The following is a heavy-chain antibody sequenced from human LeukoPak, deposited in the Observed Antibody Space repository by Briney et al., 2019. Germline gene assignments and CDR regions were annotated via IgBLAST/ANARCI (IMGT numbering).Heavy chain of an antibody. V-gene: IGHV4-4*07. CDR3: ARVTTTVRYHYYGMDV. D-gene: IGHD4-11*01. CDR2: IYTSGST. J-gene: IGHJ6*02. Sequence: SETLSLTCSVSGGSISGYYWSWIRQPAGKGLEWIGRIYTSGSTNYNPSLKSRLTMSVDTSKNQFSLKLTSVTAADTAVYYRARVTTTVRYHYYGMDVWGQGTTVTVSS. CDR1: GGSISGYY.